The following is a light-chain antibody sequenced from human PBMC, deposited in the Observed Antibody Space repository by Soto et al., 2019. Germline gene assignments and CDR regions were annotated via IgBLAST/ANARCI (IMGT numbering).Light chain of an antibody. CDR1: SNDIGTYNY. Sequence: QSVLTQPTSVSGSPGQSITISCTGSSNDIGTYNYVSWYRQHPGKAPQLIIYDVIQRPSGVPDRFSGPKSDNTASLTISGLQAEDEADYFCCSYAGRYTYVFGTGTKVIVL. CDR2: DVI. V-gene: IGLV2-11*01. CDR3: CSYAGRYTYV. J-gene: IGLJ1*01.